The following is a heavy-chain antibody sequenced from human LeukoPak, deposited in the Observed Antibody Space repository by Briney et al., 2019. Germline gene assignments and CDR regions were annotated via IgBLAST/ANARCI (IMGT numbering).Heavy chain of an antibody. J-gene: IGHJ6*03. V-gene: IGHV3-30*04. CDR1: GFSFSTYT. CDR2: ISYDGSNK. Sequence: GGSLRLSCAASGFSFSTYTMHWVRQAPGKGLEWVAAISYDGSNKYYAGSVKDRSTISRDNSKNTLYLHMDSLSVADTTVHYCARGRKPSGYYYYMDVWGKGTTVTV. CDR3: ARGRKPSGYYYYMDV.